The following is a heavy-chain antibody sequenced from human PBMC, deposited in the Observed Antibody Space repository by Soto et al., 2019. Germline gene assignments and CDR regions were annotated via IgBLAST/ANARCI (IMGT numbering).Heavy chain of an antibody. D-gene: IGHD3-3*01. Sequence: GGSLRLSCAASGFTFSNAWMNWVRQAPGKGLEWVGRIKSKTDGGTTDYAAPVKGRFTISRDDSKNTLYLQMNSLKTEDTAVYYCTSTYYDFWSGYVPPHYYYYYGMDVWGQGTTVTVSS. CDR3: TSTYYDFWSGYVPPHYYYYYGMDV. J-gene: IGHJ6*02. V-gene: IGHV3-15*07. CDR2: IKSKTDGGTT. CDR1: GFTFSNAW.